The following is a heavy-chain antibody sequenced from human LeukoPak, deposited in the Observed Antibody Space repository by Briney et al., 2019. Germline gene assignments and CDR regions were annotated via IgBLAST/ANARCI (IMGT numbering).Heavy chain of an antibody. J-gene: IGHJ4*02. CDR1: GFTFSSYW. CDR3: AKGDEWLQGPYFDY. CDR2: ISGSGGST. Sequence: GGSLRLSCAASGFTFSSYWMSWVRQAPGKGLEWVSAISGSGGSTYYADSVKGRFTISRDNSKNTLYLQMNNLRAEDTDVYYCAKGDEWLQGPYFDYWGQGTLVTVSS. V-gene: IGHV3-23*01. D-gene: IGHD5-12*01.